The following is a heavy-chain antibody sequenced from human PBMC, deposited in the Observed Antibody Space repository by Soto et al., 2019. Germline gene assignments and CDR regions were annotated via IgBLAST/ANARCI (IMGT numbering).Heavy chain of an antibody. CDR2: INAGNGNT. V-gene: IGHV1-3*01. D-gene: IGHD3-10*01. CDR3: ASDIWFGEPPGGAGMQ. J-gene: IGHJ4*02. CDR1: GYTFTSYA. Sequence: QVQLVQSGAEVKKPGASVKVSCKASGYTFTSYAMQWVRQAPGQRLEWMGWINAGNGNTKYSQKFQGRVTITRDTSASTAYMELSSLRSEDTAVYYCASDIWFGEPPGGAGMQWGQGTLVTVSS.